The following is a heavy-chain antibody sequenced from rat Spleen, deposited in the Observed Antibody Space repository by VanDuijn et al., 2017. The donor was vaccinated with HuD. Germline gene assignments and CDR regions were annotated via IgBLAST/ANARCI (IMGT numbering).Heavy chain of an antibody. D-gene: IGHD5-1*01. CDR1: GFSLTSNR. J-gene: IGHJ2*01. CDR2: IWSGGST. V-gene: IGHV2-1*01. Sequence: QVQLKESGPGLVQPSQTLSLTCTVPGFSLTSNRVSWVRHPPGKGLEWMGAIWSGGSTDYNSALKSRLSIRRATSKSQVFLKMNSLQTEDTAIYFCTRTGSYFDYWGQGVMVTVSS. CDR3: TRTGSYFDY.